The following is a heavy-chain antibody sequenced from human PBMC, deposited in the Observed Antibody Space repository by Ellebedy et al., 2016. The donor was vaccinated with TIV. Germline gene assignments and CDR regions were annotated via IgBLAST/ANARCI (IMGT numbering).Heavy chain of an antibody. CDR3: ARADYGDYDNY. J-gene: IGHJ4*02. CDR2: IGQSENDK. CDR1: GLIFSNYQ. V-gene: IGHV3-48*03. D-gene: IGHD4-17*01. Sequence: GESLKISXAASGLIFSNYQFNWVRQAPGKGLEWLSFIGQSENDKHYADSVKGRFTISRDNAKNSLYLQMNSLRAEDTAVYYCARADYGDYDNYWGQGTLVTVSS.